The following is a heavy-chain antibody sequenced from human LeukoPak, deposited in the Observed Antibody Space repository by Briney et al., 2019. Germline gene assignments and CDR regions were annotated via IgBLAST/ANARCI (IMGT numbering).Heavy chain of an antibody. CDR2: IKSKTDGGIT. V-gene: IGHV3-15*01. CDR1: GFTFSNAW. CDR3: TTDGTYSSGWYFFDY. Sequence: PGGSLRLSCAASGFTFSNAWMSWVRQAPGKGLEWVGRIKSKTDGGITDYAAPVKGRFTISRDDSKNTLYLQMNSLKTEDTAVYYCTTDGTYSSGWYFFDYWGQGTLVTVSS. J-gene: IGHJ4*02. D-gene: IGHD6-19*01.